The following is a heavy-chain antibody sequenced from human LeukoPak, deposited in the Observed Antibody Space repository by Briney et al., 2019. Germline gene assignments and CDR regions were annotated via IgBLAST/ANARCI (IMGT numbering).Heavy chain of an antibody. CDR2: IYYSGST. CDR1: GGSISSYY. V-gene: IGHV4-59*01. CDR3: ARVYYYDSSGYWVYYFDY. D-gene: IGHD3-22*01. Sequence: SETLSLTCTVSGGSISSYYWSWIRRPPGKGLEWIGYIYYSGSTNYNPSLKSRVTISVDTSRNQFSLKLSSVTAADTAVYYCARVYYYDSSGYWVYYFDYWGQGTLVTVSS. J-gene: IGHJ4*02.